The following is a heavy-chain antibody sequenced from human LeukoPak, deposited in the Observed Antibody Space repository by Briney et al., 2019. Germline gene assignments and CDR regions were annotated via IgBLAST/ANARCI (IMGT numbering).Heavy chain of an antibody. CDR1: GFTFSSYS. CDR3: ARDLGDYSFDY. J-gene: IGHJ4*02. CDR2: ISSSSSYI. V-gene: IGHV3-21*01. Sequence: GGSLRLSCAASGFTFSSYSMNWVRQAPGKGLEWVSSISSSSSYIYYADSAKGRCTISRDNAKNSLYLQMNSLRAEDTAVYYCARDLGDYSFDYWGQGTLVTVSS. D-gene: IGHD4-17*01.